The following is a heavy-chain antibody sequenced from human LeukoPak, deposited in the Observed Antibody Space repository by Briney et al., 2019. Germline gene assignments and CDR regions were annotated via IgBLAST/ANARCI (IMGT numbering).Heavy chain of an antibody. V-gene: IGHV3-48*04. CDR3: ARVRGPTVTTMYFDY. D-gene: IGHD4-17*01. CDR1: GFIFRSPG. J-gene: IGHJ4*02. Sequence: QPGGSLRLSCAGSGFIFRSPGMIWVRQAPGRGLEWVSYISPGGNTIYHPDSMQGRFTVSRDDAKNSLSLHMNSLRAEDTAVYYCARVRGPTVTTMYFDYWGQGTLVTVSS. CDR2: ISPGGNTI.